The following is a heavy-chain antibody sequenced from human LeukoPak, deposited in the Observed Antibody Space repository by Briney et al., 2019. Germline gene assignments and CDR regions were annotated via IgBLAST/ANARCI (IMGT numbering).Heavy chain of an antibody. V-gene: IGHV3-30*18. D-gene: IGHD3-22*01. CDR2: ISYDGSNK. J-gene: IGHJ3*02. CDR3: AKDYDSSGWAAFDI. CDR1: GFTFNSFG. Sequence: GGTLRLSCAASGFTFNSFGMHGVRQAPGKGLEGVAVISYDGSNKYFADSVKGRFTISRDNSKNTLYLQMNSLRAEDTAVYYCAKDYDSSGWAAFDIWGQGTMVTVSS.